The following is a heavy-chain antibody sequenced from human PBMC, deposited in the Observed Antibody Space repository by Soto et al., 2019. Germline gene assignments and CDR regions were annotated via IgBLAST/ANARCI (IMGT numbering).Heavy chain of an antibody. D-gene: IGHD6-6*01. CDR3: ARDLKDTIAARPGVAFDS. CDR1: GFTFDDYG. V-gene: IGHV3-20*01. CDR2: INWNGGST. Sequence: GGSLRLSCAASGFTFDDYGMSWVRQAPGKGLEWVSGINWNGGSTGYADSVKGRFTISRDNAKNSLYLQMNSLRAEDTALYHCARDLKDTIAARPGVAFDSWGQGTMVTVSS. J-gene: IGHJ3*02.